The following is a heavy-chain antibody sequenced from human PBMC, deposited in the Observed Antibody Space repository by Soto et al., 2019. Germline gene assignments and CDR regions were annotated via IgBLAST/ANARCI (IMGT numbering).Heavy chain of an antibody. CDR1: GFSLSTSGVG. V-gene: IGHV2-5*02. D-gene: IGHD7-27*01. CDR3: AHSLIPNWGSRGAFDY. CDR2: IYWDDDK. Sequence: SGATLVNPTQTLTLTCTCSGFSLSTSGVGVGWIRQPPGKALEWLALIYWDDDKRYSPSLKSRLTITKDTSKNQVVLTMTNMDPVDTATYYCAHSLIPNWGSRGAFDYWGQGTLVTVSS. J-gene: IGHJ4*02.